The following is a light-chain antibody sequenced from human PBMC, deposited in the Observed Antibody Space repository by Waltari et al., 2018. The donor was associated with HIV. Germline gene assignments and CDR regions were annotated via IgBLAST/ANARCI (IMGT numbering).Light chain of an antibody. CDR2: GAS. CDR3: QQYNNWPPLT. J-gene: IGKJ4*01. V-gene: IGKV3-15*01. Sequence: EIVMTQSPVTLSVSPGERATLSCRASLSVSSNVAWYQQKPGQAPRLLIYGASTRATGIPDRFSGSGSGTEFTLTISSLQSEDFVVYYCQQYNNWPPLTFGGGTKVEIK. CDR1: LSVSSN.